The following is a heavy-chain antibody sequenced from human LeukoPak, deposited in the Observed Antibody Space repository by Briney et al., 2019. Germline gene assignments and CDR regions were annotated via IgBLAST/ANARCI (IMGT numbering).Heavy chain of an antibody. J-gene: IGHJ4*02. Sequence: GGSLRLSCAASGFTFSSYAMHWVRQAPGKGLEYVSAISSNGGSTYYANSVKGRFTISRDNSKNTLYLQMNSLRAEDTAVYYCARDRWDIVVVPAALDYWGQGTLVTVSS. CDR1: GFTFSSYA. CDR3: ARDRWDIVVVPAALDY. CDR2: ISSNGGST. D-gene: IGHD2-2*01. V-gene: IGHV3-64*01.